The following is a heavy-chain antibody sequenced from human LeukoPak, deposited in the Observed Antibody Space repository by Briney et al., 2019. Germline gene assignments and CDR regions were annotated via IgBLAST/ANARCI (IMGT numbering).Heavy chain of an antibody. Sequence: SVKVSCKASGGTFSSYAISWVRQAPGQGLEWMGRIIPILGIANYAQKFQGRVTITADKSTSTAYMELSSLRSEDPAVYYCARSGGVGVAAAGTGYFDYWGQGTLVTVSS. CDR1: GGTFSSYA. CDR3: ARSGGVGVAAAGTGYFDY. CDR2: IIPILGIA. V-gene: IGHV1-69*04. J-gene: IGHJ4*02. D-gene: IGHD6-13*01.